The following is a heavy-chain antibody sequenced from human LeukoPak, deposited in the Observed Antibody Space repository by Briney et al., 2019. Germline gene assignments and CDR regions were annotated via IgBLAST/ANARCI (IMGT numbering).Heavy chain of an antibody. Sequence: GESLKISCKGSGYSFTSYWIGGVRQMPGKGLEWMGIIYPGDSDTRYSPSFQGQVTISADKSISTAYLQWSSLKASDTAMYYCARQAYYYDSSGYGIYYFDYWGQGTLVTVSS. CDR2: IYPGDSDT. CDR3: ARQAYYYDSSGYGIYYFDY. J-gene: IGHJ4*02. CDR1: GYSFTSYW. D-gene: IGHD3-22*01. V-gene: IGHV5-51*01.